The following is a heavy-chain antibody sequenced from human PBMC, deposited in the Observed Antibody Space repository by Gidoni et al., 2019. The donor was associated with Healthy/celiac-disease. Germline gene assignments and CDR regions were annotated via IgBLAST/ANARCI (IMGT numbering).Heavy chain of an antibody. CDR1: GFTFSSYG. Sequence: QVQLVESGGGGVQPGRPLRLACEASGFTFSSYGMHWVRQAPGKGLEWVAVIWYDGSNKYYADSVKGRFTISRDNSKNTLYLQMNSLRAEDTAVYYCARDAITIFGVVNWFDPWGQGTLVTVSS. CDR2: IWYDGSNK. V-gene: IGHV3-33*01. CDR3: ARDAITIFGVVNWFDP. J-gene: IGHJ5*02. D-gene: IGHD3-3*01.